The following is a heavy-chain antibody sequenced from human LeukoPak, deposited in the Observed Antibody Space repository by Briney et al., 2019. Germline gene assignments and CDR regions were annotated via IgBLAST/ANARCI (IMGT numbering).Heavy chain of an antibody. J-gene: IGHJ6*03. CDR1: GGTFSSYA. Sequence: SVKVSCKASGGTFSSYAISWVRQAPGQGLEWMGGIIPIFGTVNYAQKFQGRVTITADKSTSTAYMELSSLRSEDTAVYYCATRFGELSLSDYYYYMDVWGKGTTVTVSS. CDR3: ATRFGELSLSDYYYYMDV. CDR2: IIPIFGTV. V-gene: IGHV1-69*06. D-gene: IGHD3-10*01.